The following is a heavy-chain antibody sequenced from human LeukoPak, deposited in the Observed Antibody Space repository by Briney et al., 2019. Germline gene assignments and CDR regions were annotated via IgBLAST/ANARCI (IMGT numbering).Heavy chain of an antibody. V-gene: IGHV4-59*08. D-gene: IGHD2/OR15-2a*01. Sequence: PSETLSLTCTVSGGSLSNYYWSWNRQPPGKGLEWIGYIYYSGSTSYYPSLESRVTISVDTSKAQFSLKLSSVTAADTAVYYCARHLRNSFFDYWGQGTLVTVSS. CDR2: IYYSGST. CDR1: GGSLSNYY. J-gene: IGHJ4*02. CDR3: ARHLRNSFFDY.